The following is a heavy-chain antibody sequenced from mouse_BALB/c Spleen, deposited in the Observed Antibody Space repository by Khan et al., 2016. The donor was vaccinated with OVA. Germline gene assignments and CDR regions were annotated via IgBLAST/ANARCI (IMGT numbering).Heavy chain of an antibody. J-gene: IGHJ4*01. CDR3: ARQLYGAMDH. Sequence: VQLKESGGGLVQPGGSLKLSCATSGFTFSDYYMYWVRQTPEKRLEWVAYISNGGGSTYYPDTVKGRFTISRDNAKHTLYLQMSRLKSEDTAMYYSARQLYGAMDHWGQGTSVTVSS. V-gene: IGHV5-12*02. CDR2: ISNGGGST. D-gene: IGHD2-12*01. CDR1: GFTFSDYY.